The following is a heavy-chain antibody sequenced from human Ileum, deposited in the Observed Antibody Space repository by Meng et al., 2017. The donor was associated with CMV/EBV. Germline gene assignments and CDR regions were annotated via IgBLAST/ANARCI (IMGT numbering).Heavy chain of an antibody. V-gene: IGHV3-11*01. Sequence: GGSLKISCTASGFTFSDYYMTWIRQAPGKGLECLAYISGRSSSIFYTDSVKGRFTISGDNAKSSLYLEMNNVKVEDTAVYYCARSTLEIFDSSGHSHWGQGTLVTVSS. CDR2: ISGRSSSI. J-gene: IGHJ1*01. CDR1: GFTFSDYY. D-gene: IGHD3-22*01. CDR3: ARSTLEIFDSSGHSH.